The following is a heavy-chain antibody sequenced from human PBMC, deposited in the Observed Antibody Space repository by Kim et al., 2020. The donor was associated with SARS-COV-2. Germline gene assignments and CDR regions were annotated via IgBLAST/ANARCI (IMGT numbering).Heavy chain of an antibody. V-gene: IGHV4-59*01. CDR2: IYYSGST. J-gene: IGHJ4*02. Sequence: SETLSLTCTVSGGSISSYYWSWIRQPPGKGLEWIGYIYYSGSTNYNPSLKSRVTISVDTSKNQFSLKLSSVTAADTAVYYCARVKGYYDYVWGSYRYKFDYWGQGTLVTVSS. D-gene: IGHD3-16*02. CDR1: GGSISSYY. CDR3: ARVKGYYDYVWGSYRYKFDY.